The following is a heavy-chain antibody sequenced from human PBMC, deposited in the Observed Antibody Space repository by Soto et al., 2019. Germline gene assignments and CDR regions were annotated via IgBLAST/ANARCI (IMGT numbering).Heavy chain of an antibody. CDR1: GGSFGGYY. CDR3: ARGSSHSRMDV. Sequence: SETLSLTCAVYGGSFGGYYWSWIRQPPGKGLEWIGEINHSGSTNYNPSLKSRVTISVDTSKNQFSLKLSSVTAADTAVYYCARGSSHSRMDVWGQGTTVTVSS. J-gene: IGHJ6*02. CDR2: INHSGST. D-gene: IGHD2-21*01. V-gene: IGHV4-34*01.